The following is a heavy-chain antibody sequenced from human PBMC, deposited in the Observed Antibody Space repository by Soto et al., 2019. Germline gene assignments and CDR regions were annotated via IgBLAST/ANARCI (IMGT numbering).Heavy chain of an antibody. V-gene: IGHV1-69*13. CDR1: GGTFSSYA. Sequence: SVKVSCKASGGTFSSYAISWVRQAPGQGLEWMGGIIPIFGTANCAQKFQGRVTITADESTSTAYMELSSLRSEDTAVYYCASGPDYYDSSGYYYNWFDPWGQGTLVTVSS. CDR2: IIPIFGTA. CDR3: ASGPDYYDSSGYYYNWFDP. J-gene: IGHJ5*02. D-gene: IGHD3-22*01.